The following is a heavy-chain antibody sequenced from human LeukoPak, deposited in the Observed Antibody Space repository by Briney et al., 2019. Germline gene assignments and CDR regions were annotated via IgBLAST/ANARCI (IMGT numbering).Heavy chain of an antibody. Sequence: GGSLRLSCAASGFTFNNYAISWVRQAPGKGLEWVSAISSGGTTYYADSVKGRFTISRDNSKNTMNLQMNSLTADDTAVYYCAKGPSSGWSYFDYWGQGTQVTVSS. CDR1: GFTFNNYA. V-gene: IGHV3-23*01. J-gene: IGHJ4*02. D-gene: IGHD6-19*01. CDR2: ISSGGTT. CDR3: AKGPSSGWSYFDY.